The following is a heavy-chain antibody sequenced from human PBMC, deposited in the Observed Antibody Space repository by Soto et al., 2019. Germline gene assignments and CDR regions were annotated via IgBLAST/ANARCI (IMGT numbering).Heavy chain of an antibody. Sequence: PGGSLRLSCTASGFTYSNYATSWVRQAPGKGLEWVSSISDNGATTYHADSVKGRFTISRDSSKNMLYLQMNSLRAEDTAIYYCVRDWRGTTCPCMDVWGQGTTVTVSS. J-gene: IGHJ6*02. CDR3: VRDWRGTTCPCMDV. D-gene: IGHD3-3*01. CDR1: GFTYSNYA. CDR2: ISDNGATT. V-gene: IGHV3-23*01.